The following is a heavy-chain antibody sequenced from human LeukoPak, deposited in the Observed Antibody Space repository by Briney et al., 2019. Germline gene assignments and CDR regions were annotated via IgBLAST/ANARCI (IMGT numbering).Heavy chain of an antibody. CDR3: ARRPGWGFYYFDY. V-gene: IGHV1-3*01. J-gene: IGHJ4*02. CDR1: GYTFTSYA. CDR2: INAGNGNT. Sequence: ASVKVSCKASGYTFTSYAMHWVRQAPGQRLEWMGWINAGNGNTKYSQKFQGRVTITRGTSASTAYMELSSLRSEDTAVYYCARRPGWGFYYFDYWGQGTLVTVSS. D-gene: IGHD7-27*01.